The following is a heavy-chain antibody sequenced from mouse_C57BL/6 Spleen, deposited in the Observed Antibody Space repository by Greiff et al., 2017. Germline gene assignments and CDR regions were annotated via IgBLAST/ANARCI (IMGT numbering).Heavy chain of an antibody. J-gene: IGHJ3*01. CDR1: GYAFSSSW. CDR2: IHPNSGST. CDR3: ARWKAGAY. V-gene: IGHV1-64*01. Sequence: SGPELVKPGASVKISCKASGYAFSSSWMNWVKQRPGQGLEWIGMIHPNSGSTNYNEKFKSKATLTVDKSSSTAYMQLSSLTSEDSAVYYCARWKAGAYWGQGTLVTVSA.